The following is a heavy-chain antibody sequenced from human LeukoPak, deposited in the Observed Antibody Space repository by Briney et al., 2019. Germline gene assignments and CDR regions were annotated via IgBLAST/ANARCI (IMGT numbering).Heavy chain of an antibody. CDR3: AKGTHDYGDYSRWNWFDP. J-gene: IGHJ5*02. CDR1: GFTFDDYA. V-gene: IGHV3-9*01. D-gene: IGHD4-17*01. CDR2: ISWNSGSI. Sequence: PGGSLRLSCAASGFTFDDYAMHWVRQAPGKGLEWVSGISWNSGSIGYADSVKGRFTISRDNAKNSLYLQMNSLRAEDTALYYCAKGTHDYGDYSRWNWFDPWGQGTLVTVSS.